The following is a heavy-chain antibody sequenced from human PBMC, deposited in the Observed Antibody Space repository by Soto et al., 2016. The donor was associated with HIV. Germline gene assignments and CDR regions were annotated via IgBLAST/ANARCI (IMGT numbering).Heavy chain of an antibody. V-gene: IGHV4-31*02. CDR2: IDYSGKT. J-gene: IGHJ4*02. CDR3: ARREPAPTGHSRGVDF. CDR1: NDSISIGGYY. Sequence: QVRLQESGPGLVKPAQTLSLTCSVSNDSISIGGYYWSWIRQKPDRSLEWIGVIDYSGKTSYNPSLRSRVTLSVDASKSRLSLILRSMNFADSAILFFARREPAPTGHSRGVDFWGQGSPGHRLL. D-gene: IGHD3-10*01.